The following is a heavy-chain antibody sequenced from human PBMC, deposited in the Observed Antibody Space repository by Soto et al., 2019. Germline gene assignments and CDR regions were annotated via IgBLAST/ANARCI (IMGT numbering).Heavy chain of an antibody. Sequence: EVQLVESGGGLVQPGGSLRLSCVASGFIFNSYSMNWVRQAPGKGLEWISYINSGSTSVFYADSVKGRFTISRDNAKNSRDLQMNSLRAEDTAVYYCASSASPDAYWGQGTLVTVSS. CDR1: GFIFNSYS. J-gene: IGHJ4*02. CDR2: INSGSTSV. CDR3: ASSASPDAY. D-gene: IGHD1-26*01. V-gene: IGHV3-48*01.